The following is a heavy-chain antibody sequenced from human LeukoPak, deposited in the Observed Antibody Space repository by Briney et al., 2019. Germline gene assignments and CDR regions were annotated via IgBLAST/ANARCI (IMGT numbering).Heavy chain of an antibody. D-gene: IGHD4/OR15-4a*01. V-gene: IGHV3-74*01. J-gene: IGHJ3*01. CDR2: INSDGSST. CDR3: ARDGAGPDAFDV. Sequence: GGSLRLSCAASGFTFSSYWMHWVRQAPGKGLVWVSRINSDGSSTSYADSVKGRFTISRDSAKTSLYLQMNSLRAEDTAVYYCARDGAGPDAFDVWGQGTMVTVSS. CDR1: GFTFSSYW.